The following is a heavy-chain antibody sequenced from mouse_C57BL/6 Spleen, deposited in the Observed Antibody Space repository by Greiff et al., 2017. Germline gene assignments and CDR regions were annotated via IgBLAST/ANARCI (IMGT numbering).Heavy chain of an antibody. V-gene: IGHV1-55*01. Sequence: QVQLQQPGAELVKPGASVKMSCKASGYTFTSYWITWVKQRPGQGLEWIGDIYPGSGSTNYNEKFKRKATLTVDTSSSTAYMQLSSLTSEDSAVYYCARERDYYGSSSFAYWGQGTLVTVSA. J-gene: IGHJ3*01. CDR1: GYTFTSYW. CDR2: IYPGSGST. D-gene: IGHD1-1*01. CDR3: ARERDYYGSSSFAY.